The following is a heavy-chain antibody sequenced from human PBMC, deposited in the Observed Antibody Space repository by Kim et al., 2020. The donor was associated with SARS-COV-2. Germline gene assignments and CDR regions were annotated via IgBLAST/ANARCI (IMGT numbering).Heavy chain of an antibody. CDR3: AIRSSGTSYSDF. Sequence: EYAASGKGRFTVSRDDSGDSLYLQMNSLKTEDPAVYYCAIRSSGTSYSDFWGQGTLVTVSS. D-gene: IGHD3-3*01. V-gene: IGHV3-72*01. J-gene: IGHJ4*02.